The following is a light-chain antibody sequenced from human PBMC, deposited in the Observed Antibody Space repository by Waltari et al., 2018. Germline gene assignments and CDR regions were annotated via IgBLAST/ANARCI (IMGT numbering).Light chain of an antibody. J-gene: IGLJ2*01. V-gene: IGLV3-21*01. CDR3: QVWDINYPAL. Sequence: SYDLTQPPSVSVSPGQTARITCGGDNNGSEAVNWYQQKPPQAPVLVIYSNNERPSGIPERFSGSKSGSTSTLTISGVEPGDEADYYCQVWDINYPALFGGGTRLTVL. CDR2: SNN. CDR1: NNGSEA.